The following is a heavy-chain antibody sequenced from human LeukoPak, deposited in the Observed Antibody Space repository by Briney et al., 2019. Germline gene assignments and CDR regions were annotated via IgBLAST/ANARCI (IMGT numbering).Heavy chain of an antibody. J-gene: IGHJ4*02. CDR1: GYTFTGYY. D-gene: IGHD2-15*01. V-gene: IGHV1-2*02. CDR2: INPNTGDT. Sequence: ASVKVSCKASGYTFTGYYLFWVRQAPGQGLGWMGWINPNTGDTRYGQKFQGRVTPTRDTSIRTTYMELSSLRSDDTAVYYCARDERFCNGDDHYPDLGYWGQGTLVTVSS. CDR3: ARDERFCNGDDHYPDLGY.